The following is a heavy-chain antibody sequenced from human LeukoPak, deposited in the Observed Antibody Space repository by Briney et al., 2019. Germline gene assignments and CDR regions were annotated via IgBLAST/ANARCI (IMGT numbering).Heavy chain of an antibody. V-gene: IGHV3-11*04. D-gene: IGHD6-19*01. J-gene: IGHJ4*02. CDR3: VNMRGGAVAGTRSDY. CDR1: GCSFSDYY. CDR2: ISSSGSTI. Sequence: GGPPRVSCAGSGCSFSDYYMSWISQAPGKGLEWVSYISSSGSTIYYADSVKGRFTISRDNAKNSLYLQMNSLRAEDTAVYYCVNMRGGAVAGTRSDYWGQGTLVTVSS.